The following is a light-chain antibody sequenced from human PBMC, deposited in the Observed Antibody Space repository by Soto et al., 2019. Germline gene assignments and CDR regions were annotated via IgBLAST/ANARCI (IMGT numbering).Light chain of an antibody. V-gene: IGKV3-20*01. J-gene: IGKJ1*01. CDR1: QTITSNY. Sequence: EIVLTQSPGTLSLSPGERATLSCMASQTITSNYLAGYQQKPGQAPRLLIYAASNRATGIPDRFSGSGSGTEFTLTISGLEPEDFAVYYCQQYDSSLWTFGQGTKVEIK. CDR2: AAS. CDR3: QQYDSSLWT.